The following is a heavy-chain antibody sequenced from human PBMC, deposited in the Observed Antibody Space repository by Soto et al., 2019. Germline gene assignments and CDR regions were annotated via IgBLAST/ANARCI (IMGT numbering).Heavy chain of an antibody. V-gene: IGHV1-18*01. J-gene: IGHJ4*02. CDR1: GYTFTSYA. D-gene: IGHD6-19*01. CDR2: ISAYNGNT. CDR3: ARDSSGWPLY. Sequence: GASVKVSFKASGYTFTSYAMHWVRQAPGQRLEWMGWISAYNGNTNYAQKLQGRVTMTTDTSTSTAYMELRSLRSDDTAVYYCARDSSGWPLYWGQGTLVTVSS.